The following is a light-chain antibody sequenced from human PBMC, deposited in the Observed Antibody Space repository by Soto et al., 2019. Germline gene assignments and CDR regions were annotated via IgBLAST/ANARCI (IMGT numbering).Light chain of an antibody. J-gene: IGKJ2*01. V-gene: IGKV1-5*01. CDR1: QSITYW. CDR3: QQYHSFSFT. Sequence: DIQMTQSPSSLSASVGYRVTITCRASQSITYWLAWYQQKPGRAPKLLFYEVFNLQSGVPSRFSGSGSGTEFTLTISSLQPDDSATYYCQQYHSFSFTFGQGTKLEIK. CDR2: EVF.